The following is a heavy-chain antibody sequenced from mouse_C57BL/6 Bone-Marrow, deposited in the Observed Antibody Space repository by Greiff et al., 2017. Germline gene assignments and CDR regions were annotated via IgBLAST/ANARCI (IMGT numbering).Heavy chain of an antibody. J-gene: IGHJ1*03. V-gene: IGHV1-55*01. D-gene: IGHD2-5*01. CDR2: IYPGSGST. Sequence: QVQLQQPGAELVKPGASVKMSCKASGYTFTSYWLTWVKQRPGQGLEWIGDIYPGSGSTNYNEKFKSKATLTVDTSSSTAYMQLRSLTSEDSAVYYCVYSNYGYFDVWGTGTTVTVSS. CDR3: VYSNYGYFDV. CDR1: GYTFTSYW.